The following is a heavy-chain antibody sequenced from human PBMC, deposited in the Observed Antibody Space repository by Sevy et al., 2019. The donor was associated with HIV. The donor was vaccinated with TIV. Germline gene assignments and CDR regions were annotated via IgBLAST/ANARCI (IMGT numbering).Heavy chain of an antibody. CDR1: GGSISSSSYY. CDR2: IYYSGST. D-gene: IGHD1-1*01. CDR3: ARHSTGRFVSPFDY. Sequence: SETLSLTCTVSGGSISSSSYYWGWIRQPPGKGLEWIGSIYYSGSTYYNPSLKSRVTISVDTSKNQFSLKLSSVTAAETAVYYCARHSTGRFVSPFDYWGQGTLVTVSS. V-gene: IGHV4-39*01. J-gene: IGHJ4*02.